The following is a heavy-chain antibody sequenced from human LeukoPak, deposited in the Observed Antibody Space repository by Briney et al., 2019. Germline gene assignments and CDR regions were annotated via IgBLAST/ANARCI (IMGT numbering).Heavy chain of an antibody. CDR2: ISYDGSNQ. CDR1: GFIFINYD. Sequence: PGGSLRLSGAASGFIFINYDMHWVRQAPGKGLEWVASISYDGSNQYYGDSVKGRFTISRDNSKNTLYLQMNSLRAEDTAIYYCAKDHYYGSGSPQYWGLGTLVTVSS. J-gene: IGHJ1*01. D-gene: IGHD3-10*01. V-gene: IGHV3-30*18. CDR3: AKDHYYGSGSPQY.